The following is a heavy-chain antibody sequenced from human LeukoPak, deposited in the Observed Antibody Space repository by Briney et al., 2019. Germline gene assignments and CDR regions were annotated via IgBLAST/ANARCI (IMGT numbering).Heavy chain of an antibody. CDR2: ISSSSSYI. Sequence: SGGSLRLSCAASGFTFSSYSMNWVRQAPGKGLEWVSSISSSSSYIYYADSVKGRFTISRDNAKNSLYLQMNSLRAKDTAVYYCARDPTQYLRYGHFDYWGQGTLVTVSS. V-gene: IGHV3-21*01. J-gene: IGHJ4*02. CDR1: GFTFSSYS. CDR3: ARDPTQYLRYGHFDY. D-gene: IGHD5/OR15-5a*01.